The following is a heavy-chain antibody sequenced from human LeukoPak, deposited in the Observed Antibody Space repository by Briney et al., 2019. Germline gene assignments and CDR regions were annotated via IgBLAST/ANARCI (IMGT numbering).Heavy chain of an antibody. D-gene: IGHD2-21*02. V-gene: IGHV7-4-1*02. CDR1: GYTFTTYA. Sequence: ASVKVSCKASGYTFTTYAMNWVRQAPGQGLEWMGWINTNTGNPTSAQGFTGRFVFSLDTSVSTAYLQISSLKAEDTAVYYCARVVGCGGDCYSGIYYWGQGTLVTVSS. J-gene: IGHJ4*02. CDR2: INTNTGNP. CDR3: ARVVGCGGDCYSGIYY.